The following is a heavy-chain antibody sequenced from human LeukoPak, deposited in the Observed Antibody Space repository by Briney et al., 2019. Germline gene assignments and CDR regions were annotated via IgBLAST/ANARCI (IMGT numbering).Heavy chain of an antibody. Sequence: ASVKVSCKASGYTFTSYGISWVRQAPGQGLEWMGWISAYNGNTNYAQKLQGRVTITADKSTSTAYMELSSLRSEDTAVYYCARDVGYCSSTSCYTGYYYGMDVWGQGTTVTVSS. CDR1: GYTFTSYG. V-gene: IGHV1-18*01. CDR3: ARDVGYCSSTSCYTGYYYGMDV. D-gene: IGHD2-2*02. CDR2: ISAYNGNT. J-gene: IGHJ6*02.